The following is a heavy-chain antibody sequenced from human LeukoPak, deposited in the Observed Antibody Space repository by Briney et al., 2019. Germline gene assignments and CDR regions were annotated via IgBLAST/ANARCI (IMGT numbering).Heavy chain of an antibody. CDR2: IYHDGST. Sequence: SETLSLTCTVSGGSIHSSSYYWGWIRQPPGKGLEWIGSIYHDGSTYYNPSLKSRVTISLDTSKNQFSLKLSSVTAADTAVYYCASGSLDSNGNYYGQFDYWGQGSLVTVSS. CDR1: GGSIHSSSYY. CDR3: ASGSLDSNGNYYGQFDY. J-gene: IGHJ4*02. D-gene: IGHD3-22*01. V-gene: IGHV4-39*07.